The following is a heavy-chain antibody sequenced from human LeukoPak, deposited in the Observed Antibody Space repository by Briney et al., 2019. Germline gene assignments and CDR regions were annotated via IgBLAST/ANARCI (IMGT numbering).Heavy chain of an antibody. CDR1: GGSINYYY. J-gene: IGHJ3*02. D-gene: IGHD5-24*01. Sequence: SETLSLTCTVSGGSINYYYWSWIRQPPGKGLEWIGYIYYSGNTNYNPSLKSRVTISVDTSKNQCSLKLKSVTAADTAVYYCAREAREGHVFDIWGQGTMVTVSS. CDR3: AREAREGHVFDI. CDR2: IYYSGNT. V-gene: IGHV4-59*01.